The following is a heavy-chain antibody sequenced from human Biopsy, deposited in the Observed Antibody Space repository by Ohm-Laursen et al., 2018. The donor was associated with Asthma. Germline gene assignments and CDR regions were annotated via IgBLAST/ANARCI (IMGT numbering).Heavy chain of an antibody. CDR3: ASDFPKDYVRYNFQF. CDR2: HDHEEGGA. CDR1: GYSLTDLS. V-gene: IGHV1-24*01. J-gene: IGHJ4*02. D-gene: IGHD4-17*01. Sequence: VASVKVSCKISGYSLTDLSMHWVRQAPGQGLEWMGGHDHEEGGAVNARRFQGRVTMTEDTSTDTAYMELSSLSSDDTAVYYCASDFPKDYVRYNFQFWGQGTLVTVSP.